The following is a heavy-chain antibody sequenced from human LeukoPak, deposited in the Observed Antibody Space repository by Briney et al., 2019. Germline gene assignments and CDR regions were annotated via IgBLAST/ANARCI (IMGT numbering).Heavy chain of an antibody. Sequence: GGSLRLSCAASGFTFSSYGMHWVRQAPGKGLEWVAVISYDGSNKYYADSVKGRFTISRDNSKNTLYLQMNSLRAEDTAVYYCAKDSPPNFDYWGQGTLVTVSS. CDR2: ISYDGSNK. V-gene: IGHV3-30*18. J-gene: IGHJ4*02. CDR1: GFTFSSYG. CDR3: AKDSPPNFDY.